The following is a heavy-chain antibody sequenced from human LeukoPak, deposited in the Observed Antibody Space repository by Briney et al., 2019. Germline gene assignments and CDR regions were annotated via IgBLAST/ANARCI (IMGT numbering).Heavy chain of an antibody. CDR1: GGSISSYY. D-gene: IGHD3-10*01. CDR3: ARSLGAMVRGVIEYYYYMDV. CDR2: IYYSGST. Sequence: SETLSLTCTVSGGSISSYYWSWIRQPPGKGLEWIGYIYYSGSTNYNPSLKSRVTISVDTSKNQFSLKLSSVTAADTAVYYCARSLGAMVRGVIEYYYYMDVWGKGTTVTVSS. J-gene: IGHJ6*03. V-gene: IGHV4-59*01.